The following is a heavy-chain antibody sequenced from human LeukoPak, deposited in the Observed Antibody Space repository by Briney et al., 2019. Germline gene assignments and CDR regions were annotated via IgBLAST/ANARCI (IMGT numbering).Heavy chain of an antibody. CDR3: ARVGYCTHGVCYSENWFDP. Sequence: ASETLSLTCTVSGYSVSSGYYWGWIRQPPGKGLEWIGSIYHSGSTYYNASLKSRVTILVDTSKNQFSLKLSSVTAADTAVYYCARVGYCTHGVCYSENWFDPWGQGTLVTVSS. CDR2: IYHSGST. CDR1: GYSVSSGYY. V-gene: IGHV4-38-2*02. J-gene: IGHJ5*02. D-gene: IGHD2-8*01.